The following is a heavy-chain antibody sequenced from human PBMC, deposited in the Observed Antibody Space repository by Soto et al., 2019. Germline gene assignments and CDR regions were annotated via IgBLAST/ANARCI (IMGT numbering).Heavy chain of an antibody. J-gene: IGHJ3*02. CDR3: ARGGEMVTHYGTGAFDI. D-gene: IGHD5-18*01. Sequence: QVQLVQSGSEVKKPGSSVRVSCKASGGTFSSYSISWVRQAPGQGLEWMGRILPILDIPNYAQKFQGRVTITADISTSTAYMELSSLRSEDTAVYFCARGGEMVTHYGTGAFDIWGQGTMVTVSS. CDR1: GGTFSSYS. CDR2: ILPILDIP. V-gene: IGHV1-69*02.